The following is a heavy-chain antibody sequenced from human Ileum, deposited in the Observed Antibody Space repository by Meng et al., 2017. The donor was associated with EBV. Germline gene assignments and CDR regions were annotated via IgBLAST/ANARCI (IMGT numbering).Heavy chain of an antibody. CDR1: GYTFTNYD. CDR2: MNPKTGTA. J-gene: IGHJ4*02. D-gene: IGHD5-24*01. CDR3: VRTLERGDY. V-gene: IGHV1-8*01. Sequence: QVQLVQSGAEVKKPGDSLKVSCKASGYTFTNYDISWVRQATGQGLEWMGWMNPKTGTAHYAQKFQGRVSMTRDTSITTAYMELSSLTSEDTAVYYCVRTLERGDYWGQGTLVTVSS.